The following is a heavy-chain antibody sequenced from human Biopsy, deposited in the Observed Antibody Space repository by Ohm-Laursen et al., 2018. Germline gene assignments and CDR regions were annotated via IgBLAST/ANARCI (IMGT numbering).Heavy chain of an antibody. D-gene: IGHD3-22*01. V-gene: IGHV4-4*07. CDR3: ASVVLGTTNDAFDL. CDR1: GGSISGSS. CDR2: IYPGGST. Sequence: PSETLSLTCPVSGGSISGSSWSWIRQPAGKGLEWIGRIYPGGSTNYNPSLKSRVTMSVDTSKKQLSLRLRSVTAADTAMYYCASVVLGTTNDAFDLWGQGTMVVVSS. J-gene: IGHJ3*01.